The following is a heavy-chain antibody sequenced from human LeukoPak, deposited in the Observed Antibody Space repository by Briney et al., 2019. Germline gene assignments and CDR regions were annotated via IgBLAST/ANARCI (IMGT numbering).Heavy chain of an antibody. Sequence: GGSLRLSCAASGFTFSSNYMSWVRQAPGKGLEWVSVIYSGGSTYYADSVKGRFTISRDNSKNTLYLQMNSLRAEDTAVYYCARDHIAAAGTLYYYGMDVWGQGTTVTVSS. J-gene: IGHJ6*02. V-gene: IGHV3-53*01. CDR3: ARDHIAAAGTLYYYGMDV. D-gene: IGHD6-13*01. CDR2: IYSGGST. CDR1: GFTFSSNY.